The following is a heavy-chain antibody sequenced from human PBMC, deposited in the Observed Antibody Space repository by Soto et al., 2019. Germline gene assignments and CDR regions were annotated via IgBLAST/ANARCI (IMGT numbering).Heavy chain of an antibody. Sequence: SETLSLTCAVYGGFVSSVSYYWSWIRQPPGKGLEWIGEMSHSGGTHFNPSLKSRVTISVDTSKNQFSLNIYSVTAADTALYYCARVERGTVTTVVDAFDIWGPGTMVTVSS. V-gene: IGHV4-61*01. CDR3: ARVERGTVTTVVDAFDI. J-gene: IGHJ3*02. CDR1: GGFVSSVSYY. D-gene: IGHD1-1*01. CDR2: MSHSGGT.